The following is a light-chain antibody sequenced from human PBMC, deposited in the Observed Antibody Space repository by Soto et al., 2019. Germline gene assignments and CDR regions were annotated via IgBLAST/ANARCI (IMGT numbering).Light chain of an antibody. CDR1: QSISSW. J-gene: IGKJ4*01. CDR2: DAS. Sequence: DIPMTQSPSTLSASVGDRVTITCRASQSISSWLAWYQQKPGKAPKLLIFDASSLESGTPSRFSGRRSGTQFTLTITGLQPDDFATYYGQQYDTYKPLTFGGGTKVDIK. CDR3: QQYDTYKPLT. V-gene: IGKV1-5*01.